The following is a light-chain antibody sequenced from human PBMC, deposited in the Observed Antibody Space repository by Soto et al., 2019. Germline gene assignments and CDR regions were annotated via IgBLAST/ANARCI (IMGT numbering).Light chain of an antibody. V-gene: IGLV1-44*01. CDR1: SSNIGSNT. Sequence: QSVLTQRPSASGTPGQMVTISCSGSSSNIGSNTVNWYQQLPGMAPKLLIYNNSQRPSGVPDRFSGSKSGTSASLAISGLQSEDEADYYCAAWDDSLRGLEFGAGTKLTVL. J-gene: IGLJ2*01. CDR3: AAWDDSLRGLE. CDR2: NNS.